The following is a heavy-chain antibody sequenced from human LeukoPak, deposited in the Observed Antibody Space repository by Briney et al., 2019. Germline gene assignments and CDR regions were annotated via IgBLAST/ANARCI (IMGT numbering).Heavy chain of an antibody. D-gene: IGHD6-19*01. V-gene: IGHV3-9*01. CDR3: AKGGVAVAGNPFDP. CDR1: GFTFDDYA. J-gene: IGHJ5*02. Sequence: GGSLRLSCAASGFTFDDYAMHWVRQAPGKGLECVSGISWNSGSIGYADSVKGRFTISRDNAKNSLYLQMNSLRAEDTALYYCAKGGVAVAGNPFDPWGQGTLVTVSS. CDR2: ISWNSGSI.